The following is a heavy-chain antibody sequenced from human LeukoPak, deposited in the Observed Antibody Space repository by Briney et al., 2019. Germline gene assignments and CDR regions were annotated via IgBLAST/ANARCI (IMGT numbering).Heavy chain of an antibody. CDR3: AKDLWYYDSSDYSSTLDY. CDR1: GFTFSSYG. Sequence: GGSLRLSCAASGFTFSSYGMHWVRQAPGKGLEWVAVISYDGSNKYYADSVKGRFTISRDNSKNTLYLQMNSLRAEDTAVYYCAKDLWYYDSSDYSSTLDYWGQGTLVTVSS. V-gene: IGHV3-30*18. J-gene: IGHJ4*02. D-gene: IGHD3-22*01. CDR2: ISYDGSNK.